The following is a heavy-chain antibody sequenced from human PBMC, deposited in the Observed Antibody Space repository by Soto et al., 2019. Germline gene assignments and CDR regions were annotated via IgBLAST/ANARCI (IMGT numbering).Heavy chain of an antibody. CDR2: INADNGDT. V-gene: IGHV1-18*01. D-gene: IGHD5-18*01. J-gene: IGHJ4*02. CDR1: GYIFTNFG. Sequence: QIQLVQSGAEVKKPGASVKVSCKASGYIFTNFGIGWVRQAPGQGLEWMGWINADNGDTKYAQKFQDRVSMTTDTSTTTAYLELRSLTSGDTAGYLCARTIHTAEPSPQFEYLGQGILVTVSS. CDR3: ARTIHTAEPSPQFEY.